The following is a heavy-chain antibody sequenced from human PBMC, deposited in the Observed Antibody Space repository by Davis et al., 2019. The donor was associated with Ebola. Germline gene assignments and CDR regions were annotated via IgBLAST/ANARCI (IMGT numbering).Heavy chain of an antibody. J-gene: IGHJ5*02. V-gene: IGHV4-34*01. CDR1: DGSLSGYY. D-gene: IGHD2-8*02. CDR2: INHNGNT. CDR3: ARGRYFPRVAVGVYAKFDP. Sequence: MPGGSLRLSCGVYDGSLSGYYWNWIRQPPGKGLEWIGEINHNGNTNYNPSLKSRVTMSLDTSKDQFSLKLNSVTAADTAVYYCARGRYFPRVAVGVYAKFDPWGPGTLVTVSS.